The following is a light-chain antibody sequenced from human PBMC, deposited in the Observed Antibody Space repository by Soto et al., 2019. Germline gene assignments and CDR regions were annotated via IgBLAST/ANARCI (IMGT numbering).Light chain of an antibody. CDR3: QEYGSSRT. J-gene: IGKJ1*01. V-gene: IGKV3-20*01. Sequence: EIVLTQSPGTLSLSPGERATLSCRASQSVTSSYLAWHQQKPGQAPRLLIYGAYNTATGIPDTFRGSGSGTDSTSTISRLEPEACAVYYCQEYGSSRTFGLGTKVEIK. CDR2: GAY. CDR1: QSVTSSY.